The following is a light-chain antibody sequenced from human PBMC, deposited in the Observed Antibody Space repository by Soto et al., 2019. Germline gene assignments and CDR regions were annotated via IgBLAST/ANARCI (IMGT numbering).Light chain of an antibody. CDR2: GAS. CDR1: EYVPSNF. CDR3: QQYGSSPPIT. J-gene: IGKJ5*01. Sequence: EFVLTQSPGTLSLSPGERATLSCRASEYVPSNFLAWYQQRPGQAPRLLIYGASIRATGIPDRFSGSGSGTDFTLSISRLEPEDFAMYYCQQYGSSPPITFGQGTRLEIK. V-gene: IGKV3-20*01.